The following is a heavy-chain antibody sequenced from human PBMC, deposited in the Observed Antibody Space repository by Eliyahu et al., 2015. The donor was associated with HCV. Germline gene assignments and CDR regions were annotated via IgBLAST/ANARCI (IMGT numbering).Heavy chain of an antibody. D-gene: IGHD6-19*01. J-gene: IGHJ4*01. Sequence: QLQLQESGPGLVETSGTLSLTCSVSGVSVTSGNWWSWVRQPPGKGLEWIGEVFQGGGSNYNPSLRSRVTLSLDKSANQISLRLESVTAADTAVYYCARLRDSTGWYSVLDYFDLWGRGTLVTVSS. CDR2: VFQGGGS. CDR3: ARLRDSTGWYSVLDYFDL. CDR1: GVSVTSGNW. V-gene: IGHV4-4*02.